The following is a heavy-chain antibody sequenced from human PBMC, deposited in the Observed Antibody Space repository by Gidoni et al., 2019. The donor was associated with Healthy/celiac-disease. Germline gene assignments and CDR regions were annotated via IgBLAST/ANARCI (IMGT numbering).Heavy chain of an antibody. D-gene: IGHD5-18*01. V-gene: IGHV4-39*01. CDR2: IYYSGST. CDR1: GGSISSSSYY. Sequence: QLQLQESGPGLVKPSETLSLTCTVSGGSISSSSYYWGWIRQPPGKGLEWIGSIYYSGSTYYNPSLKSRVTISVDTSKNQFSLKLSSVTAADTAVYYCASIWGGYSYGYLVWWFDPWGQGTLVTVSS. J-gene: IGHJ5*02. CDR3: ASIWGGYSYGYLVWWFDP.